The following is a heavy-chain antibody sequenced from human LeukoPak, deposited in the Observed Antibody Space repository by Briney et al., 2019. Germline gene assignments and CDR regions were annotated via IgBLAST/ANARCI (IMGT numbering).Heavy chain of an antibody. CDR1: GFTVSSGY. Sequence: PGGSLRLSCAASGFTVSSGYMSWVRQAPGKGLEWVSVIYSGGSTYYADSVKGRFTISRDDSKNTLYLQMNSLRAEDTAVYYCASEIKVGATPYYYYYGMDVWGQGTTVTVSS. J-gene: IGHJ6*02. V-gene: IGHV3-66*02. D-gene: IGHD1-26*01. CDR3: ASEIKVGATPYYYYYGMDV. CDR2: IYSGGST.